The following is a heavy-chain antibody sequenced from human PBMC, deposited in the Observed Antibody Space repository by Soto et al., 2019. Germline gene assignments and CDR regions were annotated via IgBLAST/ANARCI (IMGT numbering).Heavy chain of an antibody. CDR2: IYYSGST. J-gene: IGHJ6*03. Sequence: QVQLQESGPGLVKPSETLSLTCTVSGGSISSYYWSWIRQPPGKGLEWIGYIYYSGSTNYNPSLKSRVTISVDTSKNQFSLKLSSVTAADTAVYYCARHPRKTYYYMDVWGKGTTVTVSS. V-gene: IGHV4-59*08. CDR3: ARHPRKTYYYMDV. CDR1: GGSISSYY.